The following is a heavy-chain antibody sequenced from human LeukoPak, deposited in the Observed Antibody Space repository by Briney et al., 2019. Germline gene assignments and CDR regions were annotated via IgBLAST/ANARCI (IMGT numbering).Heavy chain of an antibody. CDR3: ARGRPNQWQPDY. CDR2: MNPNTGKA. CDR1: GHTFSRYD. J-gene: IGHJ4*01. Sequence: GASVRVSCKASGHTFSRYDINWVRQATGQGLEWMGWMNPNTGKADYAQKFQGRVTLTRNTSINTVYMELSSLTSEDTAVYYCARGRPNQWQPDYWGQGTLVTVSS. D-gene: IGHD6-19*01. V-gene: IGHV1-8*01.